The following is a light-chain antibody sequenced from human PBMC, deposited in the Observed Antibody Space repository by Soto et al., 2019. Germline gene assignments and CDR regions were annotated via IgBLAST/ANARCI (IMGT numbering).Light chain of an antibody. CDR3: QQRDNWPRT. CDR1: QSINNY. V-gene: IGKV3-11*01. Sequence: DIVLTQSPAALSLSPGERATLSCRASQSINNYLAWYQQRPGRAPRLLISDASSRATSIPARFSGSGSGTDFTLTISSPEPEDFAVYYCQQRDNWPRTFGQGTKVEFK. CDR2: DAS. J-gene: IGKJ1*01.